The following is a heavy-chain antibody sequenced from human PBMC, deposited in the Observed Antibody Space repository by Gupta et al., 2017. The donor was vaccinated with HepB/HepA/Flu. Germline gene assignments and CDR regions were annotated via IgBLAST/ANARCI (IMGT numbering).Heavy chain of an antibody. Sequence: HLQLQDSGPGLVTPSETLALTCTVFGGSISSSSYYWGWIRQSPGKGLEWIGSIFASGSTYYSPSLRSRITMSVDTSKNQFSLKLSSVTAAETAVEYWARNDCGGEGYHDSWGQGTRVTVSS. CDR2: IFASGST. V-gene: IGHV4-39*01. J-gene: IGHJ4*02. CDR1: GGSISSSSYY. CDR3: ARNDCGGEGYHDS. D-gene: IGHD2-21*01.